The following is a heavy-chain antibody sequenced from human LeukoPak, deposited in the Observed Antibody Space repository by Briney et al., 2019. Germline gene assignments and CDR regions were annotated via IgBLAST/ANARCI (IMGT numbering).Heavy chain of an antibody. CDR3: ARVRPIAARRGGLDY. Sequence: SQTLSLTCAVYGGSFSGYHWSWIRQPPGKGLEWIGEINHSGSTNYNPSLKSRVTISVDTSKNQFSLKLSSVTAADTAVYYCARVRPIAARRGGLDYWGQGTLVTVSS. CDR2: INHSGST. D-gene: IGHD6-6*01. J-gene: IGHJ4*02. CDR1: GGSFSGYH. V-gene: IGHV4-34*01.